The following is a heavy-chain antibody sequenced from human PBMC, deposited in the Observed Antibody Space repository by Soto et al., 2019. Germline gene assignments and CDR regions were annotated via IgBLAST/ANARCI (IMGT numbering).Heavy chain of an antibody. CDR3: ARVLKSSGWDNDVFDI. CDR2: IDTYGSAT. CDR1: GFTFSSYW. Sequence: PGGSPGLSSXASGFTFSSYWMHWVCQAPGKGLVWVSRIDTYGSATRYADSVKGRFTISRGNAKNTLYLQMNTLRAEDTAVYYCARVLKSSGWDNDVFDIWGQGTMVTVSS. J-gene: IGHJ3*02. D-gene: IGHD6-19*01. V-gene: IGHV3-74*01.